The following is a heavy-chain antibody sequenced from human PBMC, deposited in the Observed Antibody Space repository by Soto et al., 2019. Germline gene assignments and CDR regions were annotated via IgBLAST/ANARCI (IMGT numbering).Heavy chain of an antibody. V-gene: IGHV4-4*07. CDR1: GGSISSYY. D-gene: IGHD5-18*01. CDR3: ARGHTRGYSYGRDWFDP. J-gene: IGHJ5*02. CDR2: IYTSGST. Sequence: PSETLSLTCTVSGGSISSYYWSWIRQPAGKGLEWIGRIYTSGSTNYNPSLKSRVTMSVDTSKNQFSLKLSSVTAADTAVYYCARGHTRGYSYGRDWFDPWGQGTLVTVSS.